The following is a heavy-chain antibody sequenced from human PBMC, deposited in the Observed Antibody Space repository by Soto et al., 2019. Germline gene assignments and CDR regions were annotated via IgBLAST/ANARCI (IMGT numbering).Heavy chain of an antibody. Sequence: QVQLVESGGGVVQPGRSLRLSCAASVFSFSSYAMHWVRQAPGKGLEWVAIISHDGNIKRYADFVQGRLIVLRDNSNNNLLLQMESLKTDDTAVYYCAKELAYGDFWRGLEYWGQGALVNVAS. V-gene: IGHV3-30*18. J-gene: IGHJ4*02. CDR3: AKELAYGDFWRGLEY. CDR1: VFSFSSYA. D-gene: IGHD3-3*01. CDR2: ISHDGNIK.